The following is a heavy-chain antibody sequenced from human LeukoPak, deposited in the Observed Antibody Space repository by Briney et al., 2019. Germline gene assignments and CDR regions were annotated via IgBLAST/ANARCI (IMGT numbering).Heavy chain of an antibody. Sequence: ASVKVSCNASGYTFPIYPIIWVRQAPGQGLEWMGWISGYNGNTKYAQKFQGRVTMTADTSTSTAYMELRTLRSDDTAVYYCTRVRSQQLPGLVYYYGTDVWGQGTTVTVSS. J-gene: IGHJ6*02. D-gene: IGHD6-13*01. CDR3: TRVRSQQLPGLVYYYGTDV. CDR2: ISGYNGNT. V-gene: IGHV1-18*01. CDR1: GYTFPIYP.